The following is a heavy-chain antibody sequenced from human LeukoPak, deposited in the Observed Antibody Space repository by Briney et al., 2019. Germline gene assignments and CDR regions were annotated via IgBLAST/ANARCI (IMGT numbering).Heavy chain of an antibody. J-gene: IGHJ4*02. CDR3: ARSWIQLWSPFDY. D-gene: IGHD5-18*01. CDR2: IIPILGIA. Sequence: SVKVSCKAYGGTFSSYTISWVRQAPGQGLEWMGRIIPILGIANYAQKFQGRVPISADQSTSTAYMELSSLRSEDTAVYYCARSWIQLWSPFDYWGQGTLVTVSS. V-gene: IGHV1-69*02. CDR1: GGTFSSYT.